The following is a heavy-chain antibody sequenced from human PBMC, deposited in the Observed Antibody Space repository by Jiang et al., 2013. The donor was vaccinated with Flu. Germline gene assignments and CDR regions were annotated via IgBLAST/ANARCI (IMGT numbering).Heavy chain of an antibody. Sequence: AEVKKPGASVKVSCKASGYTFSRYGISWVRQAPGQGLEWMGWISGYNGNTNHAQKVQGRVTMTTDTSTSTAYMELRSLRSDDTAVYYCARARERRSARNDDALDIWGQGTMVTVSS. D-gene: IGHD1-26*01. V-gene: IGHV1-18*01. CDR2: ISGYNGNT. J-gene: IGHJ3*02. CDR3: ARARERRSARNDDALDI. CDR1: GYTFSRYG.